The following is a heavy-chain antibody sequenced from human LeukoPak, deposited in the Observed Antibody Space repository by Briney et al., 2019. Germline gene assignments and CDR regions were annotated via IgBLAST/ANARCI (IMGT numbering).Heavy chain of an antibody. J-gene: IGHJ4*02. CDR3: ARKSSKTFFD. V-gene: IGHV1-2*02. CDR2: INPNTGGT. CDR1: GYFFPDYY. Sequence: ASVTVSFTSSGYFFPDYYIHWLRQAPAQGLQWMGRINPNTGGTDYAQIFQGRVTMTRDTSISTVYMELSSLRPDDTAFFCCARKSSKTFFDWGQGTLVTVSS. D-gene: IGHD3-3*01.